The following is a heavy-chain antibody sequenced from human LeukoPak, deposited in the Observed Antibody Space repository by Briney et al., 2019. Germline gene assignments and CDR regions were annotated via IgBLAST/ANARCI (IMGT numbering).Heavy chain of an antibody. Sequence: SQTLSLTCAISGDSVSSKSAAWNWIRQSPSRDLEWLGRTYFRSKWYDDYAVSVKSRITISPDTSKNQFSLHLNSVNREDTAVYYCARADLEEQLRWFDPWGQGTLVTVSS. CDR2: TYFRSKWYD. CDR1: GDSVSSKSAA. V-gene: IGHV6-1*01. D-gene: IGHD6-6*01. J-gene: IGHJ5*02. CDR3: ARADLEEQLRWFDP.